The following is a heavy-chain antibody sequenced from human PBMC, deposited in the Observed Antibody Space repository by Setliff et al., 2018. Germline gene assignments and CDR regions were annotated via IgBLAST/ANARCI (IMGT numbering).Heavy chain of an antibody. D-gene: IGHD2-2*02. CDR3: ASPFNIYTAYY. J-gene: IGHJ4*02. V-gene: IGHV3-21*01. CDR2: IRSSGTS. Sequence: PGESLKISCVASGFSLRDYTINWVRQAPGKGLDWVSSIRSSGTSFYADSVKGRSTVSRDNAKNSVYLQMNSLRVEDTAIYYCASPFNIYTAYYWGQGTLVTVSS. CDR1: GFSLRDYT.